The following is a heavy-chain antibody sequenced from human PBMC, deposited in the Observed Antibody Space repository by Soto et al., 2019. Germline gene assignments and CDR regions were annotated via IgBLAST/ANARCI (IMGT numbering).Heavy chain of an antibody. D-gene: IGHD2-15*01. CDR2: IYSGGST. J-gene: IGHJ6*02. CDR3: ARASAVEAFYYYYGMDV. Sequence: EVQLVESGGGLIQPGGSLRLSCAASGFTVSSNYMSWVRQAPGKGLEWVSVIYSGGSTYYADSVKGRFTISRDNSKNTLYLQMNSLRAEDTAVYYCARASAVEAFYYYYGMDVWGQGTTVTVSS. CDR1: GFTVSSNY. V-gene: IGHV3-53*01.